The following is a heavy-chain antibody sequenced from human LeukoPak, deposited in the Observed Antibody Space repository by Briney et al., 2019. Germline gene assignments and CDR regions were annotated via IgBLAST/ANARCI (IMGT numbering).Heavy chain of an antibody. CDR1: GGTFSSYA. V-gene: IGHV1-69*05. D-gene: IGHD3-3*01. J-gene: IGHJ4*02. Sequence: GASVKVSCKASGGTFSSYAISWVRQAPGQGLEWMGRIIPIFGTANYAQKFQGRVTITTDESTSTAYMELSSLRSEDTAVYYCARDLAAVRYDFWSGYLVYWGQGTLVTVSS. CDR3: ARDLAAVRYDFWSGYLVY. CDR2: IIPIFGTA.